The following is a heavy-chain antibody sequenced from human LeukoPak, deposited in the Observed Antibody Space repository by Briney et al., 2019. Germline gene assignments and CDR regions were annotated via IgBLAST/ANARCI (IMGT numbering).Heavy chain of an antibody. CDR2: ISSSSSYI. Sequence: GGSLRLSCAASGFTFSSYSMNWVRQAPGKGMEWVSSISSSSSYIYYADSVKGRFTISRDNAKNSLYLQMNSLRAEDTAVYYCAREPGFPYYGMDVWGQGTTVTVSS. CDR1: GFTFSSYS. CDR3: AREPGFPYYGMDV. J-gene: IGHJ6*02. D-gene: IGHD6-25*01. V-gene: IGHV3-21*01.